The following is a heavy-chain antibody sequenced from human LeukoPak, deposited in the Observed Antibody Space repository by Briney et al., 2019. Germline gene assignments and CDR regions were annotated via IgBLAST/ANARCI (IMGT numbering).Heavy chain of an antibody. Sequence: GGSLRLSCAASGFTYSSYDMHWVRQGTGKGLEWVSAIGTAGDTYYPGSVKGRFTTSRENAKNSLYLQMNSLRVGDTAVYYCARGRGWGTFDIWGQGTMVTVSS. CDR3: ARGRGWGTFDI. D-gene: IGHD3-10*01. V-gene: IGHV3-13*04. CDR1: GFTYSSYD. J-gene: IGHJ3*02. CDR2: IGTAGDT.